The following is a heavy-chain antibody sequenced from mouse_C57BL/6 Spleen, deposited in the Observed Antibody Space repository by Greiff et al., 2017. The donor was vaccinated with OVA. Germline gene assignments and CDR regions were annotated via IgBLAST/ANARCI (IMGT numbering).Heavy chain of an antibody. J-gene: IGHJ1*03. CDR3: TRRGDYDGWYFDV. D-gene: IGHD2-4*01. CDR1: GYTFTDYE. Sequence: QVQLQQSGAELVRPGASVTLSCKASGYTFTDYEMHWVKQTPVHGLEWIGAIDPETGGTAYNQKFKGKAILTADKSSSTAYMELRSLTSEDSAVYYGTRRGDYDGWYFDVWGTGTTVTVSS. CDR2: IDPETGGT. V-gene: IGHV1-15*01.